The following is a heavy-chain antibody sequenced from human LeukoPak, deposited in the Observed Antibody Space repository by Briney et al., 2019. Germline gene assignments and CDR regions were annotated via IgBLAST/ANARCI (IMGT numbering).Heavy chain of an antibody. Sequence: KTGGSLRLSCAASGFTFSSYSMNWVRQAPGKGLEWVSSVSSSRSYIYYADSVKGRFTISRDSAKNSLYLQMNSLRAEDTAVYYCARDAYGSGSSVDYWGQGTLVTVSS. J-gene: IGHJ4*02. CDR1: GFTFSSYS. CDR3: ARDAYGSGSSVDY. CDR2: VSSSRSYI. V-gene: IGHV3-21*01. D-gene: IGHD3-10*01.